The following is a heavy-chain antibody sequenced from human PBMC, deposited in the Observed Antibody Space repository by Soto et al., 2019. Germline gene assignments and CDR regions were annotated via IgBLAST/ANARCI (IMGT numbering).Heavy chain of an antibody. CDR2: ISSSSSTI. CDR3: ARSTYYDSSGYYYAFQY. CDR1: GFTFSSYS. J-gene: IGHJ4*02. D-gene: IGHD3-22*01. Sequence: EVQLVESGGGLVQPGGSLRLSCAASGFTFSSYSMNWVRQAPGKGLEWVSYISSSSSTIYYADSVKGRFTISRDNAKNSLYLQMNSLRDEDTAVYYCARSTYYDSSGYYYAFQYWGQGTLVTVSS. V-gene: IGHV3-48*02.